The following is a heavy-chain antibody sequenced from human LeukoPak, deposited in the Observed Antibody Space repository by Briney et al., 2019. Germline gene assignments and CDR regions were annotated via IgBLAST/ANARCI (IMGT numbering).Heavy chain of an antibody. CDR2: ISAYNGNT. J-gene: IGHJ6*03. V-gene: IGHV1-18*01. Sequence: ASVKVSCKASGYTFTSYGISWVRQAPGQGLEWMGWISAYNGNTNYAQKLQGRVTMTTDTSTSTAYMELRSLRFDDTAVYYCARRSHIVVVVAASAPNPINYYYYMDVWGKGTTVTISS. CDR3: ARRSHIVVVVAASAPNPINYYYYMDV. CDR1: GYTFTSYG. D-gene: IGHD2-15*01.